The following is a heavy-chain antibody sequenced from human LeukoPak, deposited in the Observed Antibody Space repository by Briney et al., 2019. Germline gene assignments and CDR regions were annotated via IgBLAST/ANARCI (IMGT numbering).Heavy chain of an antibody. V-gene: IGHV1-2*02. J-gene: IGHJ6*03. CDR2: INPNSGGT. CDR3: ARDPLTTVTTKGGLYYYYYMDV. Sequence: ASVKVSCKASGYTFTGYYMHWVRQAPGQGLEWMGWINPNSGGTNYAQKFQGRVTMTRDTSISTAYMELSRLRSDDTAVYYCARDPLTTVTTKGGLYYYYYMDVWGKGTTVTISS. D-gene: IGHD4-17*01. CDR1: GYTFTGYY.